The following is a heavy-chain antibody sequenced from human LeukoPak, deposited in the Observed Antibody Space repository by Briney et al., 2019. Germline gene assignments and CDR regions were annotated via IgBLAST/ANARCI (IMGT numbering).Heavy chain of an antibody. V-gene: IGHV3-48*01. CDR2: ISSSSSTM. Sequence: PGGSLRLSCAASGFTFSSYSMNWVRQAPGKGLEWVSYISSSSSTMYYADSVKGRFTISRDNAKNSLYLQMNSLRAEDTAVYYCARVRLGESSIADYWGQGTLVTVSS. D-gene: IGHD3-16*01. J-gene: IGHJ4*02. CDR1: GFTFSSYS. CDR3: ARVRLGESSIADY.